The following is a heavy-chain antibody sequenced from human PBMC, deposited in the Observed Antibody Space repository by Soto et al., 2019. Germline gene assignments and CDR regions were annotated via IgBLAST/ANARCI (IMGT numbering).Heavy chain of an antibody. D-gene: IGHD3-22*01. CDR3: ARSTYYYDSPVGAFDI. V-gene: IGHV1-8*01. Sequence: VASVKVSCKASGYTFTSYDINWVRQATGQGLEWMGWMNPNSGNTGYAQKFQGRVTMTRNTSISTAYMELSSLRSEDTAVYYCARSTYYYDSPVGAFDIWGQGTMVTVSS. J-gene: IGHJ3*02. CDR2: MNPNSGNT. CDR1: GYTFTSYD.